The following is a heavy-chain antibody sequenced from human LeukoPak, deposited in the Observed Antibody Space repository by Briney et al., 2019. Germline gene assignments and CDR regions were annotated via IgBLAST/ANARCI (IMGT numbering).Heavy chain of an antibody. Sequence: GESLKISCKGSGYSFTSYWIGWVRQMPGKGLEGMGIFYPGESDSRYSPSFQRQVTISADKPISTAYLQWSSLKASDPAMYYCARHCGSTRFSGSYFWFDPWGQGTLVTVSS. V-gene: IGHV5-51*01. CDR2: FYPGESDS. D-gene: IGHD1-26*01. CDR3: ARHCGSTRFSGSYFWFDP. J-gene: IGHJ5*02. CDR1: GYSFTSYW.